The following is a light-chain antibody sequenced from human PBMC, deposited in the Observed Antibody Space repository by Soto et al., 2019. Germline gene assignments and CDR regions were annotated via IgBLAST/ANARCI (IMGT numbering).Light chain of an antibody. Sequence: EIVMTQSPATLSVSPGERSTLSCRASQSVSSNLAWYKQKPGQAPRLLIYGASTRATGIPARLSGSASGTEFTLTISSMQSEDFAVYYCQQYNNRPTFGPGTKVDIK. V-gene: IGKV3-15*01. CDR3: QQYNNRPT. CDR1: QSVSSN. CDR2: GAS. J-gene: IGKJ3*01.